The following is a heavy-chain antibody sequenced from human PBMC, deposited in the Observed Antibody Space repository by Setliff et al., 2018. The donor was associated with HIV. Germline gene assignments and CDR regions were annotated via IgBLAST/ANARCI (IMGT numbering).Heavy chain of an antibody. J-gene: IGHJ4*02. CDR3: ARRWELLGGFDY. CDR2: IYYNGST. V-gene: IGHV4-39*01. CDR1: RGSIYRSGFY. D-gene: IGHD1-26*01. Sequence: SETLSLTCTVSRGSIYRSGFYWGWIRQPPGKGLEWIGSIYYNGSTYYNSSLQSRVTISLDTSKNQFSLKLTSVTAADTAVYYCARRWELLGGFDYWGQGTLVTVSS.